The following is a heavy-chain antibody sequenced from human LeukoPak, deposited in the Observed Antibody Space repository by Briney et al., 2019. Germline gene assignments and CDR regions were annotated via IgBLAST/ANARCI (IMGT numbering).Heavy chain of an antibody. V-gene: IGHV2-70*01. CDR3: ARIRREAAADYFYYYGMDV. CDR2: IDWDDDK. CDR1: GFSLTTTGVC. D-gene: IGHD6-13*01. Sequence: SGPALVKPTQTLTLTCTFSGFSLTTTGVCVTWIRQPPGKALEWHALIDWDDDKYYSTSLKTRLTISKDTSKNQVVLTMTKMDPVDTATYYCARIRREAAADYFYYYGMDVWGKGTTVTVSS. J-gene: IGHJ6*04.